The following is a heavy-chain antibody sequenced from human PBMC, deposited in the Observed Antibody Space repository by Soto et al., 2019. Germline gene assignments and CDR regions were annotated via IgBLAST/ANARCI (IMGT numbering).Heavy chain of an antibody. Sequence: QVQLVQSGAEVKKPGASVKVSCKTSGYTFTSYGISWVRQAPGQGLEWMGWISAYNGNANYAQKLQGRVTMTTDTSPNNAYMKLRSLRYADKAVDYCAASREAPSWFDPWCQGTLVTVSS. J-gene: IGHJ5*02. CDR2: ISAYNGNA. CDR1: GYTFTSYG. D-gene: IGHD2-2*01. CDR3: AASREAPSWFDP. V-gene: IGHV1-18*01.